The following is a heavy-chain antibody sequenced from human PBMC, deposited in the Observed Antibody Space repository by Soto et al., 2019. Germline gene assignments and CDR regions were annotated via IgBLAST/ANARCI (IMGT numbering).Heavy chain of an antibody. D-gene: IGHD3-22*01. CDR3: AKSSTMIVVAMTPFDY. Sequence: QPGGSLRLSCAASGFTFSSYAMSWVRQAPGKGLEWVSAISGSGGSTYYADSVKGRFTISRDNSKNTLYLQMNSLRAEDTAVYYCAKSSTMIVVAMTPFDYWGQGTLVTVSS. CDR2: ISGSGGST. CDR1: GFTFSSYA. V-gene: IGHV3-23*01. J-gene: IGHJ4*02.